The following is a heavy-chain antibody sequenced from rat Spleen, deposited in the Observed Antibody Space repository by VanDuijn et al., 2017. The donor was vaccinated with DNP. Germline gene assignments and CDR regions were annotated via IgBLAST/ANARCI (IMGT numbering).Heavy chain of an antibody. V-gene: IGHV5-7*01. CDR1: GFTFNDYN. CDR3: SRHRTIMPYYYSMDA. J-gene: IGHJ4*01. Sequence: EVLLVESDGGLVQPGRSLKLSCAVTGFTFNDYNMAWVRQAPAKGLEWVATISYNGGTPYYRDPVKGRFTISRDNAQSTLYLQMDSLRSEDTATYYCSRHRTIMPYYYSMDAWGQGASVTVSS. D-gene: IGHD1-12*01. CDR2: ISYNGGTP.